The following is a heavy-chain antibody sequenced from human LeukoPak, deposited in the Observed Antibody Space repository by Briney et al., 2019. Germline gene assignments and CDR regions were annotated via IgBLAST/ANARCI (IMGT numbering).Heavy chain of an antibody. CDR2: ISYDGSNK. CDR1: GFTFSSYA. Sequence: PGGSLRLSCAASGFTFSSYAMHWVRQAPGKGLEWVAVISYDGSNKYYADSVKGRFTISRDNSKNTLYLQMNSLRAEDTAVYYCARDFDGDPPDAFDIWGQVTMVTVSS. V-gene: IGHV3-30-3*01. CDR3: ARDFDGDPPDAFDI. J-gene: IGHJ3*02. D-gene: IGHD4-17*01.